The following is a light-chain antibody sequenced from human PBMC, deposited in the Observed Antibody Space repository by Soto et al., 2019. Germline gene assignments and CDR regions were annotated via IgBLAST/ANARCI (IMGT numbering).Light chain of an antibody. V-gene: IGKV1-5*01. CDR3: QQYNSYSGYT. CDR2: DAS. CDR1: QSVSRW. Sequence: DIPMTQSPSTLSASVGDRVTITCRASQSVSRWLAWYKQKPGKAPKFLIYDASSLQSGVPSRFSGSGSGTEFTLTISSLQPYDFATYYCQQYNSYSGYTFGQGTKLEIK. J-gene: IGKJ2*01.